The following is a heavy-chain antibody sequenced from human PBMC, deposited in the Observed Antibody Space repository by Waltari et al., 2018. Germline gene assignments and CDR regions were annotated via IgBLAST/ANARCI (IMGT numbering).Heavy chain of an antibody. Sequence: QVQLVQSGAEVKKPGSSVKVSCKASGGTFSSYAISWVRQAPGQGLEWMGVIIPIFGTANYAQKFQGRVTITTDESTSTAYMELSSLRSEDTAVYYCARDLRGGGAARADAFDIWGQGTMVTVSS. V-gene: IGHV1-69*05. CDR1: GGTFSSYA. D-gene: IGHD6-6*01. CDR3: ARDLRGGGAARADAFDI. J-gene: IGHJ3*02. CDR2: IIPIFGTA.